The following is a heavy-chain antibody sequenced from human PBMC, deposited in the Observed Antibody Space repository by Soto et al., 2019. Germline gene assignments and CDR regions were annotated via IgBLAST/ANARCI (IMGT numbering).Heavy chain of an antibody. CDR3: ARRGFEAARPFDY. J-gene: IGHJ4*02. D-gene: IGHD6-6*01. V-gene: IGHV4-39*01. CDR1: GGSISSSSYY. Sequence: SETLSLTCTVSGGSISSSSYYWGWIRQPPGKGLEWIGSIYYSGSTYYNPSLKSRVTISVDTSKNQFSLKLSSVTAAGTAVYYCARRGFEAARPFDYWGQGTLVTVSS. CDR2: IYYSGST.